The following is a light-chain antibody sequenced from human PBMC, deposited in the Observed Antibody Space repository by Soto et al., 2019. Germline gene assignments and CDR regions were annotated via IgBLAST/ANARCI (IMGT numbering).Light chain of an antibody. J-gene: IGLJ2*01. V-gene: IGLV2-11*01. CDR2: DVS. CDR3: CSXXXXYTLV. CDR1: SSDVGGYNY. Sequence: QSALTQPRSVSGSPGQSVTISCTGTSSDVGGYNYVSWYQQHPGKAPKLMIYDVSKRPSGVPDRFSGSKSGNTASLTISGLQAEDEADYYCCSXXXXYTLVFGGGTKVTVL.